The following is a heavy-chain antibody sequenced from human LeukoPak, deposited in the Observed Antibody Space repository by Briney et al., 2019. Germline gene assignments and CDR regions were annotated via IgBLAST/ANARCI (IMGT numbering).Heavy chain of an antibody. CDR2: ISSNGGST. Sequence: GGSLRLSCAASGFTFSSYAMHWVRQAPGKGLEYASAISSNGGSTYYANSVKGRFTISRDNSKNTLYLQMNSLRAEDTAVYYCARGYSGYRGWFDPWGQGTLVTVSS. D-gene: IGHD5-12*01. V-gene: IGHV3-64*01. J-gene: IGHJ5*02. CDR3: ARGYSGYRGWFDP. CDR1: GFTFSSYA.